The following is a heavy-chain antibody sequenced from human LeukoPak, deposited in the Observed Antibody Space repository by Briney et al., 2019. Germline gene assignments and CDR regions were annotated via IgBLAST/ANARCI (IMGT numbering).Heavy chain of an antibody. CDR1: GFTFSNFA. D-gene: IGHD6-13*01. CDR3: ARLMSVAAAWFDP. J-gene: IGHJ5*02. V-gene: IGHV3-69-1*01. Sequence: GGSLRLSCAASGFTFSNFAMTWVRQAPGKGLEWVSSIVGSSSTYYADSVKGRFTISRDNAKNTLYLQMNSLRAEDTAVYYCARLMSVAAAWFDPWGQGTLVTVSS. CDR2: IVGSSST.